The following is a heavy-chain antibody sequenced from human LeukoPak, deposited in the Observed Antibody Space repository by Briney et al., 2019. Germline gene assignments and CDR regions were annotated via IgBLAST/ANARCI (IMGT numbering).Heavy chain of an antibody. CDR1: GFTFSSYW. V-gene: IGHV3-7*01. CDR2: IEQDGSQK. Sequence: GSLRLSCAASGFTFSSYWLGWVRQAPGKGLEWVASIEQDGSQKYYVDSVRGRFTISRDNAKNSVYLQTNSLRVEDTAVYYCARNSGSNPFDYWGQGTLVTVSS. D-gene: IGHD1-26*01. CDR3: ARNSGSNPFDY. J-gene: IGHJ4*02.